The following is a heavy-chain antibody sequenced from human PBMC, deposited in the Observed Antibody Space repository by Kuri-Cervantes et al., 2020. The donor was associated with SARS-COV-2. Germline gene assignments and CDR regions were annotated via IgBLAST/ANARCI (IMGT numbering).Heavy chain of an antibody. CDR3: TTLIDY. V-gene: IGHV3-49*04. J-gene: IGHJ4*02. CDR1: GFTFGDYA. CDR2: IRSKAYGGTT. Sequence: GESLKISCTASGFTFGDYAMSWVRQAPGKGLEWVVFIRSKAYGGTTEYAASVKGRFTISRDDSKSIAYLQMNSLKTEDTAVYYCTTLIDYWGQGALVTVSS.